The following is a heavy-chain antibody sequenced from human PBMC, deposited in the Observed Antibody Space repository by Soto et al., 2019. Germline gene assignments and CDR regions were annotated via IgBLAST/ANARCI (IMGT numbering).Heavy chain of an antibody. CDR3: ARGYIGGYYYAMDV. Sequence: QVQLVQSGAEVKKPGSSVRVSCQASGGTFTTYAFNWVRQAPGQGLEWMGGIIPMYNKPNYAPNFLGRVTISAATSTSTAYMELTTLRSADTAVYVCARGYIGGYYYAMDVWGQGTTVTVSS. CDR1: GGTFTTYA. J-gene: IGHJ6*02. CDR2: IIPMYNKP. V-gene: IGHV1-69*06. D-gene: IGHD1-26*01.